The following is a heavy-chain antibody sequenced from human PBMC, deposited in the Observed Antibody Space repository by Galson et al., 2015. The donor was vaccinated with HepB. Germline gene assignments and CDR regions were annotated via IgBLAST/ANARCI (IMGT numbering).Heavy chain of an antibody. D-gene: IGHD5-24*01. CDR2: ISTDGSKK. CDR3: ARGRTPGTTISFDI. J-gene: IGHJ3*02. CDR1: EFTFSSHS. Sequence: SLRLSCAASEFTFSSHSMHWVRQAPGQGLEWVAVISTDGSKKYYADSVKDRFTISRGNTKNTLYLQMNSLRVEDTAVYYCARGRTPGTTISFDIWGQGTMVTVSS. V-gene: IGHV3-30-3*01.